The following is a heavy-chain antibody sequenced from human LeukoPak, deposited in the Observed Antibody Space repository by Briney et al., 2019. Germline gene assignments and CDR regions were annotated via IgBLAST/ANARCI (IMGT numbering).Heavy chain of an antibody. J-gene: IGHJ4*02. V-gene: IGHV3-7*01. CDR1: GFTFSTYW. CDR3: ARGGSY. CDR2: IKPDGSEK. D-gene: IGHD3-10*01. Sequence: QPGGSLRLSCAASGFTFSTYWMSSVRQAPGKGLEWVANIKPDGSEKYFVDSVKGRFTVSRDNAKNSLYLQMNSLRAEDTAVYYCARGGSYWGQGTLVTVSS.